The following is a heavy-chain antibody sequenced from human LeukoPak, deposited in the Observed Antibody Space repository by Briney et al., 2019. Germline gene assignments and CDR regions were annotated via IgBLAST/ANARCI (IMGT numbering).Heavy chain of an antibody. CDR2: IRYDGSNK. CDR3: ASLLRGYSYVAVDY. CDR1: GFTFSSYG. V-gene: IGHV3-30*02. D-gene: IGHD5-18*01. J-gene: IGHJ4*02. Sequence: GGSLRLSCAASGFTFSSYGMHWVRQAPGKGLEWVAFIRYDGSNKYYADSVKGRFTISRDNSKNTLYLQMNSLRAEDTAVYYCASLLRGYSYVAVDYWGQGTLVTVSS.